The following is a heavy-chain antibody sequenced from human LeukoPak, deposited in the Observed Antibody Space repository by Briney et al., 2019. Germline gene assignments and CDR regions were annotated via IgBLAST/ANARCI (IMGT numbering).Heavy chain of an antibody. D-gene: IGHD1-14*01. CDR3: ARGRWPGRSPLDY. V-gene: IGHV3-7*01. CDR1: GYTFNNYW. CDR2: IKQDGSEK. J-gene: IGHJ4*02. Sequence: PGGSLRLSCAASGYTFNNYWMNWVRQAPGKGLEWVVAIKQDGSEKYYVDSVKGRFTISRDNAKNSLYLQMNSLRAEDTAVYYCARGRWPGRSPLDYWGQGTLVTASS.